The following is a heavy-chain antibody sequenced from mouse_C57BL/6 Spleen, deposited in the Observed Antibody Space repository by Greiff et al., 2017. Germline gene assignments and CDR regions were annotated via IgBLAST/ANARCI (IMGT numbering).Heavy chain of an antibody. D-gene: IGHD1-3*01. CDR2: IYPRSGNT. CDR3: AREGLSKGYAMDY. V-gene: IGHV1-81*01. CDR1: GYTFTSYG. Sequence: VKLQESGAELARPGASVKLSCKASGYTFTSYGISWVKQRTGQGLEWIGEIYPRSGNTYYNEKFKGKATLTADKSSSTAYMELRSLTSEDSAVYFCAREGLSKGYAMDYWGQGTSVTVSS. J-gene: IGHJ4*01.